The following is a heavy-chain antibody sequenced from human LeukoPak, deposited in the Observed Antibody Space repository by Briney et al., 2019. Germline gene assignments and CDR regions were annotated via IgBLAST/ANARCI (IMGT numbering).Heavy chain of an antibody. D-gene: IGHD2-15*01. Sequence: SVKVSCKASGGTFSSYAISWVRQAPGQGLEWMGRIIPILGIANYAQKFQGRVTITADKSTSTAYMELSSLRSEDTAMYYCARDGGYCSGGSCYQPVGDNWFDPWGQGTLVTVSS. J-gene: IGHJ5*02. V-gene: IGHV1-69*04. CDR2: IIPILGIA. CDR3: ARDGGYCSGGSCYQPVGDNWFDP. CDR1: GGTFSSYA.